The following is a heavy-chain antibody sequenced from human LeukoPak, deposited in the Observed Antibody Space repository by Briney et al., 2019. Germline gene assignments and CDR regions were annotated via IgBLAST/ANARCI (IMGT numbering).Heavy chain of an antibody. CDR2: ISAYNGNT. CDR3: ARIQSINSYDFWSGYNWFDP. D-gene: IGHD3-3*01. V-gene: IGHV1-18*01. J-gene: IGHJ5*02. Sequence: GASVKVSCKASGYTFTSYGISWVRQAPGQGLEWMGWISAYNGNTNYAQKLQGRVTMTTDTPTSTAYMELRSLRSDDTAVYYCARIQSINSYDFWSGYNWFDPWGQGTLVTVSS. CDR1: GYTFTSYG.